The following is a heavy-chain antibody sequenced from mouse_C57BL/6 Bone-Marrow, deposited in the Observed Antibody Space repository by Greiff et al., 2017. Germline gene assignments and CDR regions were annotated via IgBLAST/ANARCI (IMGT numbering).Heavy chain of an antibody. V-gene: IGHV1-72*01. CDR3: ADGNPYAMDY. CDR1: GYTFTSYS. CDR2: IDPISGGT. Sequence: QVQLQQPGAELAKPGASVKLSCKASGYTFTSYSMHWVKQRPGRGLEWIGRIDPISGGTKYNEKFKSKATLTVDKPSSTAYMQLSGLTSEDYAVYYCADGNPYAMDYWGQGTSVTVSA. D-gene: IGHD2-1*01. J-gene: IGHJ4*01.